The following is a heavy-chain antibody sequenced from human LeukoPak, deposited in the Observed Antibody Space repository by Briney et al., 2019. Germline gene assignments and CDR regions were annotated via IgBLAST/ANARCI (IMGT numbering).Heavy chain of an antibody. CDR2: ISAYNGNT. CDR1: GYTFTSYG. D-gene: IGHD2-2*01. V-gene: IGHV1-18*01. Sequence: ASVKVSCKASGYTFTSYGISWVRRAPGQGLEWMGWISAYNGNTNYAQKLQGRVTMTTDTSTSTAYMELRSLRSDDTAVYYCARDLDIVVVPAAMPNDYYYYYGMDVWGQGTTVTVSS. CDR3: ARDLDIVVVPAAMPNDYYYYYGMDV. J-gene: IGHJ6*02.